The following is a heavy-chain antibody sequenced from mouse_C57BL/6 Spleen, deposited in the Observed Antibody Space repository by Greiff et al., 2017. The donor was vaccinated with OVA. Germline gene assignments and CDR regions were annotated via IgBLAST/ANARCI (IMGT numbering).Heavy chain of an antibody. D-gene: IGHD3-2*02. V-gene: IGHV1-69*01. CDR3: ARGLRLHYFDY. CDR2: IDPSDSYT. CDR1: GYTFTSYW. Sequence: VQLQQPGAELVMPGASVKLSCKASGYTFTSYWMHWVKQRPGQGLEWIGEIDPSDSYTNYNQQFKGKSTLTVDKSSSTAYMQLSSLTSEDSAVYYCARGLRLHYFDYWGQDTTLTVSS. J-gene: IGHJ2*01.